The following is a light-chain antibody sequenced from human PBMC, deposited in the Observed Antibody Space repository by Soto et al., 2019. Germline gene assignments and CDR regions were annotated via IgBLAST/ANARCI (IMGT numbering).Light chain of an antibody. V-gene: IGKV1-39*01. CDR3: QKSYSTPVT. Sequence: DIQMTQSPSSVSASVGDRVTITFWASQSISSYLNWYQQKPGKAPKLLIYAASSLQRGVPSRFSGSGSGTDFTLTISSLQPEDFATYYCQKSYSTPVTFGQGTRLEIK. J-gene: IGKJ5*01. CDR2: AAS. CDR1: QSISSY.